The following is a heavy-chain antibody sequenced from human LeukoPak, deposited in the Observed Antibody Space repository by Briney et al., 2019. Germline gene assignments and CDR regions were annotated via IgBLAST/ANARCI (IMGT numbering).Heavy chain of an antibody. CDR1: GYTFTSYG. Sequence: ASMKVSCKASGYTFTSYGISWVRQAPRQGLEWMGWISAYNGNTNYAQKLQGRVTMTTDTSTSTAYMELRSLRSDDTAVYYCARNGDYGDYPPPYYYGMDVWGQGTTVTVSS. CDR2: ISAYNGNT. CDR3: ARNGDYGDYPPPYYYGMDV. D-gene: IGHD4-17*01. V-gene: IGHV1-18*01. J-gene: IGHJ6*02.